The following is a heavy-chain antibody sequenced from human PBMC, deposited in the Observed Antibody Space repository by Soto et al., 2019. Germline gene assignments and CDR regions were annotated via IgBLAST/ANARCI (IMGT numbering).Heavy chain of an antibody. CDR3: ARDGPYDFWSGYPSEYYYGMDV. D-gene: IGHD3-3*01. CDR1: GFTFSSYG. Sequence: QVQLVESGGGVVQPGRSLRLSCAASGFTFSSYGMHWVRQAPGKGLEWVAVIWYDGSNKYYADSVKGRFTISRDNSKNTLYLQMNSLRAEDTAVYYCARDGPYDFWSGYPSEYYYGMDVW. CDR2: IWYDGSNK. J-gene: IGHJ6*01. V-gene: IGHV3-33*01.